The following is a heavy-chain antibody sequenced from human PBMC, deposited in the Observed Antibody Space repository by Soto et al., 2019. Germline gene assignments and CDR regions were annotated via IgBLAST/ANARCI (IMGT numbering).Heavy chain of an antibody. Sequence: GSLRLSCAASWFTFGSYAIIWVRPTPLNWLEWVSGISGSGGSADYADSVKGRFTISRDNSKNTLYLQMNSLRAEDTAVYYCAKPMVRGETTGYYYMDVWGKGTTVTVSS. J-gene: IGHJ6*03. D-gene: IGHD3-10*01. CDR2: ISGSGGSA. CDR3: AKPMVRGETTGYYYMDV. CDR1: WFTFGSYA. V-gene: IGHV3-23*01.